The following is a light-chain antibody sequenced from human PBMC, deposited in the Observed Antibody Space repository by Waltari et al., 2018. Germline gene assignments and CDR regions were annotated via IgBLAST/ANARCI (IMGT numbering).Light chain of an antibody. CDR1: QSLVHSDGNTY. J-gene: IGKJ3*01. CDR3: MQGTHWLT. CDR2: KVS. V-gene: IGKV2-30*02. Sequence: DVVMTQSPLSLPVTLGQPASISCRSSQSLVHSDGNTYLNWFQQRPGQSPRRLMYKVSKRDAGVPDRFSGSGSGTDFTLKVSRVEAEDVGFYYCMQGTHWLTFGPGTKVDIK.